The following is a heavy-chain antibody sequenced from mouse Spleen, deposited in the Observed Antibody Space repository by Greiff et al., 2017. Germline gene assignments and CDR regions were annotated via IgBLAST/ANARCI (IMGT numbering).Heavy chain of an antibody. V-gene: IGHV7-3*02. CDR3: ARDKMTFDY. CDR1: GFTFTDYY. CDR2: IRNKANGYTT. Sequence: EVKLMESGGGLVQPGGSLRLSCATSGFTFTDYYMSWVRQPPGKALEWLGFIRNKANGYTTEYSASVKGRFTISRDNSQSILYLQMNTLRAEDSATYYCARDKMTFDYWGQGTTLTVSS. J-gene: IGHJ2*01.